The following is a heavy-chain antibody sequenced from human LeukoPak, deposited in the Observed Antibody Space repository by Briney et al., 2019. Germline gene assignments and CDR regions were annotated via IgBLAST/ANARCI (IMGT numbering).Heavy chain of an antibody. V-gene: IGHV4-59*12. J-gene: IGHJ3*02. CDR1: GGSISSYY. Sequence: SETLSLTCTVSGGSISSYYWSWIRQPPGKGLEWIGYIYYSGSTNYNPSLKSRVTISVDTSKNQFSLKLSSVTAADTAVYYCARDNSLGGTSKGGAAFDIWGQGTMVTVSS. CDR2: IYYSGST. D-gene: IGHD3-16*01. CDR3: ARDNSLGGTSKGGAAFDI.